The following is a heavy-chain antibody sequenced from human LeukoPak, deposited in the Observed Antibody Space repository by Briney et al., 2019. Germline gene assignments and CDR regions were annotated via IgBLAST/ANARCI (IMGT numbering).Heavy chain of an antibody. Sequence: GGSLRLSCAASGFTFSSYGMHWVRQAPGKGLEWVAVISYDGTNKNYADSVKGRFTISRDNSKNTLYLQMNSLRSEDTAFYYCAKDKWITSAAELWFDPWGLGTLVTVSS. CDR1: GFTFSSYG. J-gene: IGHJ5*02. V-gene: IGHV3-30*18. D-gene: IGHD6-13*01. CDR2: ISYDGTNK. CDR3: AKDKWITSAAELWFDP.